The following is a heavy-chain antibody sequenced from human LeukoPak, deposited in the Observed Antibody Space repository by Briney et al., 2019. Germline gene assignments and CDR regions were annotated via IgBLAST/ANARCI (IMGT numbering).Heavy chain of an antibody. CDR3: AAAAGADYYYYMDV. J-gene: IGHJ6*03. CDR1: GFTFTSSA. Sequence: SVKVSCKASGFTFTSSAMQWVRQARGQRLEWIGWIVVGSGNTNYAQKFQERVTITRDMSTSTAYMELSSLRSEDTAVYYCAAAAGADYYYYMDVWGKGTTVTVSS. CDR2: IVVGSGNT. D-gene: IGHD2-8*02. V-gene: IGHV1-58*02.